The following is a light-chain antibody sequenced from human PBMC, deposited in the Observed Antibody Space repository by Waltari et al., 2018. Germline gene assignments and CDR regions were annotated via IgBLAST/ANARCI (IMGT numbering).Light chain of an antibody. V-gene: IGKV1-39*01. Sequence: DIQMTQSPSSLSASVGDRVPITCRASQSISSYLNWYQQKPGKAPKLLIYAASSLQSGVPSRFSGSGSGTDFTLTISSLQPEDFATYYCQQSYSTPWTFGRGTKVEIK. CDR2: AAS. CDR1: QSISSY. J-gene: IGKJ1*01. CDR3: QQSYSTPWT.